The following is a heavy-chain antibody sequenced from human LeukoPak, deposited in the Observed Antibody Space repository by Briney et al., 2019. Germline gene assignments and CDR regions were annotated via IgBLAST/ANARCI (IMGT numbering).Heavy chain of an antibody. J-gene: IGHJ4*02. CDR2: ISSSGSTI. D-gene: IGHD1-26*01. CDR1: GFTFSSYE. V-gene: IGHV3-48*03. Sequence: PGGSLRLSCAASGFTFSSYEMNWVRQGPGKGLEWVSYISSSGSTIYYADSVKGRFTISRDNAKNSLYLQMNSLRAEDTAVYYCARDGHWVGQGSYADYWGQGTLVTVSS. CDR3: ARDGHWVGQGSYADY.